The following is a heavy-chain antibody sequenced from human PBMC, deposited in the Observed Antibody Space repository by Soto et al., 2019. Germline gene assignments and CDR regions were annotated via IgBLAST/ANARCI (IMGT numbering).Heavy chain of an antibody. CDR1: GFTFSSYS. CDR2: ISSSSSYI. V-gene: IGHV3-21*01. D-gene: IGHD2-2*01. Sequence: PGGSLRLSCAASGFTFSSYSMNWVRQAPGKGLEWVSSISSSSSYIYYADSVKGRFTISRDNAKNSLYLQMNSLRAEDTAVYYCAREIIVVVTAAGNSYYFDYWGQGTLVTVSS. J-gene: IGHJ4*02. CDR3: AREIIVVVTAAGNSYYFDY.